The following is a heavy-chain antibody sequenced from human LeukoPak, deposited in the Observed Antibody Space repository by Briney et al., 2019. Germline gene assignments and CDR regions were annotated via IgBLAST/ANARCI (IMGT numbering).Heavy chain of an antibody. CDR3: ARGDIVVVPAASEDWFDP. D-gene: IGHD2-2*01. V-gene: IGHV3-23*01. CDR2: ISGSGGST. J-gene: IGHJ5*02. Sequence: GGSLRLSCAASGFTFSSYAMSWVRQAPGKGLEWVSAISGSGGSTYYADSVKGRFTISRDNSKNTLYLQMNSLRAEDTAVYYCARGDIVVVPAASEDWFDPWGQGTLVTVSS. CDR1: GFTFSSYA.